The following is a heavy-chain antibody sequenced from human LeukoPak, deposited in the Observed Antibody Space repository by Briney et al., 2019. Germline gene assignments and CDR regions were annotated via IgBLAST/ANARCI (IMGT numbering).Heavy chain of an antibody. J-gene: IGHJ4*02. D-gene: IGHD2-21*02. CDR2: IKQDGSEK. CDR3: ARDRDIVVVTIFDY. V-gene: IGHV3-7*01. CDR1: GFTFSSYW. Sequence: PGGSLRLSCAASGFTFSSYWMSWVRQAPGKGLEWVANIKQDGSEKYYVDSVKGRFTISRDNAKNSLYLQMNSLRAEDTAVYYCARDRDIVVVTIFDYWGQGTLVTVSS.